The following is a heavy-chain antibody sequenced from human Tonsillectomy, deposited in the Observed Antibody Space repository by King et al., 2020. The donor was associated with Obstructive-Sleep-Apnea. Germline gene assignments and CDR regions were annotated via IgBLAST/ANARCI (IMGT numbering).Heavy chain of an antibody. J-gene: IGHJ4*02. CDR1: GGSISSNNW. CDR2: IFHTGGT. D-gene: IGHD6-19*01. CDR3: ARGAGYYVDY. V-gene: IGHV4-4*02. Sequence: VPLQESGPGLVQPSGTLSLTCAVSGGSISSNNWWNWVRQPPGKGLEWIGEIFHTGGTNYNPSLKSRLTISMDKSKNQISLELNSVTAADTAVYYCARGAGYYVDYWGQGTLVSVSS.